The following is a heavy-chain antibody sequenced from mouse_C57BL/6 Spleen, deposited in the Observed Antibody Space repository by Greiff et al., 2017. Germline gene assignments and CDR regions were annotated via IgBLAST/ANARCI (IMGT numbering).Heavy chain of an antibody. J-gene: IGHJ2*01. CDR2: IHPNSGST. D-gene: IGHD2-2*01. Sequence: QVQLQQPGAELVKPGASVKLSCKASGYTFTSYGMNWVKQRPGQGLEWIGMIHPNSGSTNYNEKFKSKATLTVDKSSSTAYMQLSSLTSEDSAVYYCARGGRLRQDDYWGPGTTLTVSS. CDR3: ARGGRLRQDDY. V-gene: IGHV1-64*01. CDR1: GYTFTSYG.